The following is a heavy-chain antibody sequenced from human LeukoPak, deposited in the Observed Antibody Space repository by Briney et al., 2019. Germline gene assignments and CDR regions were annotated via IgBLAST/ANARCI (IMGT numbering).Heavy chain of an antibody. V-gene: IGHV3-23*01. CDR2: ISGSGGST. D-gene: IGHD5-12*01. CDR1: GFTFSSYA. CDR3: AKALVATTIIFDY. J-gene: IGHJ4*02. Sequence: GGSLRFSCAASGFTFSSYAMSWVRQAPGKGLEWVSAISGSGGSTYYADSVKGRFTISRDNAKNSLYLQMNSLRAEDTALYYCAKALVATTIIFDYWGQGTLVTVSS.